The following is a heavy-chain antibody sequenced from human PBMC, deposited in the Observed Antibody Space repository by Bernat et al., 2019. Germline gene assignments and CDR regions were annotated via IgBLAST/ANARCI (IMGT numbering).Heavy chain of an antibody. CDR3: ARDGIVVVAVSRGRESDY. CDR2: ISYDGSNK. D-gene: IGHD2-15*01. J-gene: IGHJ4*02. CDR1: GFTFSSYA. V-gene: IGHV3-30-3*01. Sequence: QVQLVESGGGVVQPGRSLRLSCAASGFTFSSYAMHWVRQAPGKWLDWVAVISYDGSNKYYADSVKGRFTISRDNSKNTLYLQMNSLRAKDTAVYYCARDGIVVVAVSRGRESDYWGQGTLVTVSS.